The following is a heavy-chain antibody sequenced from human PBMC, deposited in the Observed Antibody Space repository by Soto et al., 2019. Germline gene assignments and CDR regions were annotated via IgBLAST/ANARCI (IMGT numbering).Heavy chain of an antibody. J-gene: IGHJ4*02. CDR3: ARTDYGDYGYFDY. D-gene: IGHD4-17*01. CDR2: IIPILGIA. Sequence: QVQLVQSGAEVKKPGSSVKVSCKASGGTFSSYTISWVRQAPGQGLEWMGRIIPILGIANYAQKFQGRVTXTXDTXTSTAYMELSSLRSEDTAVYYCARTDYGDYGYFDYWGQGTLVTVSS. V-gene: IGHV1-69*02. CDR1: GGTFSSYT.